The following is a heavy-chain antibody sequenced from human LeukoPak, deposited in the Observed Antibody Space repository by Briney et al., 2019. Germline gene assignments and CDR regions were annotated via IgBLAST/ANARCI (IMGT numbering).Heavy chain of an antibody. J-gene: IGHJ4*02. D-gene: IGHD1-1*01. V-gene: IGHV1-2*04. CDR3: ARDLAGTIDY. Sequence: ASVKVSCKASGYTFTSYGISWVRQAPGQGLEWMGWINPNSGGTNYAQKFQGWVTMTRDTSISTAYMELSRLRSDDTAVYYCARDLAGTIDYWGQGTLVTVSS. CDR2: INPNSGGT. CDR1: GYTFTSYG.